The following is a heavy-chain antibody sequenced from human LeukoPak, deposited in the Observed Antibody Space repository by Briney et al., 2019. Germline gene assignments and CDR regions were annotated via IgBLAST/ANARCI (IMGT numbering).Heavy chain of an antibody. CDR2: LNTDGSST. Sequence: GGSLRLSCAASGFTFSSYWMHWVRQAPGKGLVWVSRLNTDGSSTNYADSVKGRFTISRDNSKNTLYLQMNSLRAEDTAVYYCAKGDYGDYPNFDYWGQETLVTVPS. D-gene: IGHD4-17*01. CDR3: AKGDYGDYPNFDY. CDR1: GFTFSSYW. J-gene: IGHJ4*02. V-gene: IGHV3-74*01.